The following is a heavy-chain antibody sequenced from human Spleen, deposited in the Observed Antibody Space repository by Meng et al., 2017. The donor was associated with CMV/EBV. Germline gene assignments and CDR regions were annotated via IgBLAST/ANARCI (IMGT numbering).Heavy chain of an antibody. Sequence: GESLKISCAASGFTFTRYGLHWVRQAPGKALEWLAVVSFDGTNIFYADSVKGRFTISRDNSKNTLFLQMNNVRVEDTAVYYCARVDTASDFPFDYWGQGTLVTVSS. CDR1: GFTFTRYG. V-gene: IGHV3-30*04. CDR2: VSFDGTNI. CDR3: ARVDTASDFPFDY. D-gene: IGHD3-3*01. J-gene: IGHJ4*02.